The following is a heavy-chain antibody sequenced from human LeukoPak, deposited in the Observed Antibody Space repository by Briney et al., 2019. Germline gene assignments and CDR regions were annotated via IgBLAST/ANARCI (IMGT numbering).Heavy chain of an antibody. V-gene: IGHV3-23*01. J-gene: IGHJ4*02. CDR1: GFTFGTYA. CDR3: AKHGDNVWGSFRFGLDY. CDR2: IIGSGNSI. Sequence: GGSLRRSCAASGFTFGTYAMSWVRQAPGKGLEWVSLIIGSGNSIHYADSVKGRFTISRDNFKNTVFLQLNSLRPEDTAVYYCAKHGDNVWGSFRFGLDYWGQGTLVTVSS. D-gene: IGHD3-16*02.